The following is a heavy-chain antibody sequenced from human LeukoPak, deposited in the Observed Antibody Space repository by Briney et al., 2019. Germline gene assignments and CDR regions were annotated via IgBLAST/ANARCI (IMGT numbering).Heavy chain of an antibody. Sequence: PSETPSLTCAVYGGSFSGYYWSWIRQPPGKGLEWIGEINHSGITNYNPSLKSRVSISVDTSKNQFSLELTSVTAADTAEYYCARGSLLEIVATYSSSGSGFAFDIWGRGTMVTVSS. CDR2: INHSGIT. CDR1: GGSFSGYY. D-gene: IGHD5-12*01. CDR3: ARGSLLEIVATYSSSGSGFAFDI. V-gene: IGHV4-34*01. J-gene: IGHJ3*02.